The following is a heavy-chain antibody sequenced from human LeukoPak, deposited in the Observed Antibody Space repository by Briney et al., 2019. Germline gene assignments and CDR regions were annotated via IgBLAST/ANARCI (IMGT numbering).Heavy chain of an antibody. Sequence: SETLSLTCTVPGGSISSYYWSWIRQPPGRRPEWIAYIYHSGSTDSNPSLKSRVTISADTSKNQLSLKLSSVTAADTAMYYCAKMNYDILTGPNWYFDLWGRGTLVTVSS. J-gene: IGHJ2*01. V-gene: IGHV4-59*01. CDR2: IYHSGST. CDR1: GGSISSYY. D-gene: IGHD3-9*01. CDR3: AKMNYDILTGPNWYFDL.